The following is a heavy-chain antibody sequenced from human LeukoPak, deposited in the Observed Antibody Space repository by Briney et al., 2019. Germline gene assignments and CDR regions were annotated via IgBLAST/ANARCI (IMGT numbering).Heavy chain of an antibody. CDR2: IYYDGST. D-gene: IGHD3-10*01. Sequence: SETLSLTCTVSGDSISSYYWSWIRQPPGKGLEWIGYIYYDGSTKYNPSLKSRVTISVDTSKNQFSLKLSSVTAAVTAVYYCARRELAYYFDYWGQGTLVTVSS. V-gene: IGHV4-59*08. J-gene: IGHJ4*02. CDR3: ARRELAYYFDY. CDR1: GDSISSYY.